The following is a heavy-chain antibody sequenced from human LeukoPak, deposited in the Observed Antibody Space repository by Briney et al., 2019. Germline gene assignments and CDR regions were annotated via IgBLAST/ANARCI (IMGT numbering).Heavy chain of an antibody. J-gene: IGHJ6*03. CDR2: IIPIFGTA. CDR3: ASNLLAYCGGDCYSDYYYYYMDV. CDR1: GGTFSSYA. V-gene: IGHV1-69*06. Sequence: SVKVSCKASGGTFSSYAVNWVRQAPGPGLEWMGGIIPIFGTANYAQKFQGRVTITADKSTSTAYMELSSLRSEDTAVYYCASNLLAYCGGDCYSDYYYYYMDVWGKGTTVTVSS. D-gene: IGHD2-21*02.